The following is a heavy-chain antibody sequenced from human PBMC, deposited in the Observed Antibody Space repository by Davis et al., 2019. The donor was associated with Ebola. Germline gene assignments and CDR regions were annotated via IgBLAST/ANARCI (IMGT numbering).Heavy chain of an antibody. CDR1: GGSIINYY. CDR3: ARDRYYVWGSYLVKEDWFDP. V-gene: IGHV4-4*07. CDR2: IYTSGSSGSI. J-gene: IGHJ5*02. Sequence: SETLSLTCIVSGGSIINYYWSWVRQPAGKGLEWIGRIYTSGSSGSINYNPSLESRVTISLDKSKKQFSLRLTYVAAADTAVYYCARDRYYVWGSYLVKEDWFDPWGQGTLVTVSS. D-gene: IGHD3-16*02.